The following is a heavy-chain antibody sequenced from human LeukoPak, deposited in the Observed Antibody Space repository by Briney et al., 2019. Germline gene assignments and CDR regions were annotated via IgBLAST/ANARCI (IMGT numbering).Heavy chain of an antibody. CDR2: IYTSGST. D-gene: IGHD6-19*01. CDR3: ARESGVAGSPFDY. J-gene: IGHJ4*02. Sequence: SETLSLXCTVSGGSISSYYWSWNRQPAGKGLEWIGRIYTSGSTNYNPSLKSRVTMSVDTSKNQFSLKLSSVTAADTAVYYCARESGVAGSPFDYWGQGTLVTVSS. V-gene: IGHV4-4*07. CDR1: GGSISSYY.